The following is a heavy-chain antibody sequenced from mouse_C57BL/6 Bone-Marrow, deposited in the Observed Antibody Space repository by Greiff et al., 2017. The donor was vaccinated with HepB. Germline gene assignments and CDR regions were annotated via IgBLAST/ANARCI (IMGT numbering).Heavy chain of an antibody. Sequence: VQLQQSGAELARPGASVKMSCKASGYTFTSYTMHWVKQRPGQGLEWTGYINPSSGYTKYNQKFKDKATLTADKSSSTAYMQLSSLTSEDSAVYYCARSDSLYWAMDYWGQGTSVTVSS. V-gene: IGHV1-4*01. CDR3: ARSDSLYWAMDY. CDR2: INPSSGYT. CDR1: GYTFTSYT. J-gene: IGHJ4*01.